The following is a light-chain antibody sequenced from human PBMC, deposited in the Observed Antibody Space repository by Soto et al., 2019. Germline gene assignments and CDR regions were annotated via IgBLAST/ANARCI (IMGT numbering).Light chain of an antibody. J-gene: IGKJ1*01. V-gene: IGKV3-11*01. CDR1: QSVSSY. CDR3: QQRSNWPWT. CDR2: DAS. Sequence: EIVLTQSPATLYLSPGERATLSDRASQSVSSYLAWYQQKPGQAPRLLTYDASNRATGIPARFSGSGSGTDCTITISSLEKEDGAVYDGQQRSNWPWTFGQGTKVDIK.